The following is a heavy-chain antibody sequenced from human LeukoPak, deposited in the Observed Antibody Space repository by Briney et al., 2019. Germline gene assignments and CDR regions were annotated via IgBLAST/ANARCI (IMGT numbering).Heavy chain of an antibody. D-gene: IGHD6-13*01. CDR2: ISGSGGST. CDR3: AKGGSSWYYFGY. Sequence: GGSLRLSCAASGFTFSSYAMSWVRQAPGKGLEWVSAISGSGGSTYYADSVKGRFTISRDNSENTLHLQMNSLRAEDTAVYYCAKGGSSWYYFGYWGQGTLVTVSS. CDR1: GFTFSSYA. J-gene: IGHJ4*02. V-gene: IGHV3-23*01.